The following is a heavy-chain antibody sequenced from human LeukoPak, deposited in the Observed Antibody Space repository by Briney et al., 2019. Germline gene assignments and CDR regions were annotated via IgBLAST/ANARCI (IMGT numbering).Heavy chain of an antibody. J-gene: IGHJ4*02. Sequence: PGGSLRLSCAASGFTFGSYWMNWIRQAPGKGLEWVSNIKQDGSEKFYVDSVKGRFIISRDNTTNSLYLQMNSQTADAMAVFYSSRAYSSGWFQAGFWGQGTLVTVSS. CDR2: IKQDGSEK. V-gene: IGHV3-7*04. CDR1: GFTFGSYW. D-gene: IGHD6-19*01. CDR3: SRAYSSGWFQAGF.